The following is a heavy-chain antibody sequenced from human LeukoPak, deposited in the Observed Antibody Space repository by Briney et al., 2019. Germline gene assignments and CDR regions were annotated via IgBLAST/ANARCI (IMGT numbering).Heavy chain of an antibody. CDR3: AREGGSGYCSTTSCSLDV. V-gene: IGHV3-53*01. CDR1: GFTFSNYW. J-gene: IGHJ6*04. Sequence: GGSLRLSCTASGFTFSNYWMGWVRQAPGKGLEWVSSIYKGGETFYAESVEGRFTISRDNFKNTLFLQMNSLRVEDTAVYFCAREGGSGYCSTTSCSLDVWGKGTTVTVSS. CDR2: IYKGGET. D-gene: IGHD2-2*01.